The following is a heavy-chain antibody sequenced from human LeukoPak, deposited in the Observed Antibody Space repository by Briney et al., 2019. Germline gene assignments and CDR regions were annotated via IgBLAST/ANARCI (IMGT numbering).Heavy chain of an antibody. D-gene: IGHD5-18*01. J-gene: IGHJ3*02. V-gene: IGHV3-23*01. Sequence: QTGGSLRLSCAASGFTLSSYAMSWVRQAPGKGLEWVSLISGNAGSTYYADSVKGRFTISRDITKNTLYLQMNSLRAEDTAVYYCAKAHSQYSYGLDAFDIWGQGTMVTVSS. CDR1: GFTLSSYA. CDR3: AKAHSQYSYGLDAFDI. CDR2: ISGNAGST.